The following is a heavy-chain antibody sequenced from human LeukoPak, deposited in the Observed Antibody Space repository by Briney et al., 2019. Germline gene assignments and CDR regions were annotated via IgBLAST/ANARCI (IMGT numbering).Heavy chain of an antibody. J-gene: IGHJ5*02. V-gene: IGHV1-46*01. CDR3: ARDNSVGDYAWWFDP. Sequence: ASVKVSCKASGYTFTSYYMHWVRQAPGQGLEWMGIINPSGGSTIYAQKFQGRVTMTRDMSTSTDYMELSSLRSEDTAVYYCARDNSVGDYAWWFDPWGQGTLVTVSS. D-gene: IGHD1-26*01. CDR2: INPSGGST. CDR1: GYTFTSYY.